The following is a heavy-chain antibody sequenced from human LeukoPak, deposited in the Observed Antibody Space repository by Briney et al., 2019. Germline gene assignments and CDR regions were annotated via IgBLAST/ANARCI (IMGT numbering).Heavy chain of an antibody. CDR3: ARDHTTLTGHIQYFDP. V-gene: IGHV4-38-2*02. Sequence: PETLSLTCTVSNYPISGSHYWGWIRQPPGKGLEWIGSSYHSGGSTFYNPSLESRITMSVDTSKNQFSLKRNSVTAADTAVYYCARDHTTLTGHIQYFDPWGQGTLVTVSS. D-gene: IGHD1-20*01. CDR2: SYHSGGST. J-gene: IGHJ5*02. CDR1: NYPISGSHY.